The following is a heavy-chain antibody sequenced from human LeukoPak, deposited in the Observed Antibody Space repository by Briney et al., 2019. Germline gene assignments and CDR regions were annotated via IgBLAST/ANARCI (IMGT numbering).Heavy chain of an antibody. CDR2: INAGNGNT. D-gene: IGHD3-10*01. CDR3: ARELGGRITMVRGVTLAGY. CDR1: GYTFTSYA. Sequence: GASVKVSCTASGYTFTSYAMHWVRQAPGQRLEWMGWINAGNGNTKYSQKFQGRVTITRDTSASTAYMELSSLRSEDTAVYYCARELGGRITMVRGVTLAGYWGQGTLVTVSS. J-gene: IGHJ4*02. V-gene: IGHV1-3*01.